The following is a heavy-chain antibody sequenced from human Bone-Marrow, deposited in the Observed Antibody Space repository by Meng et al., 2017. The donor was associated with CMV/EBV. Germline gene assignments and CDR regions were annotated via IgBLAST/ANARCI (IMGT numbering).Heavy chain of an antibody. J-gene: IGHJ6*02. CDR3: TTDADDFYYYYGMDV. CDR2: IKSKTDGGTT. Sequence: GESLKISCAASGFTFSSYAMSWVRQAPGKGLEWVGRIKSKTDGGTTDYAAPVKGRFTISRDDSKNTLYLQMNSLKTEDTAVYYCTTDADDFYYYYGMDVWGQGTTVTVSS. D-gene: IGHD1-1*01. CDR1: GFTFSSYA. V-gene: IGHV3-15*01.